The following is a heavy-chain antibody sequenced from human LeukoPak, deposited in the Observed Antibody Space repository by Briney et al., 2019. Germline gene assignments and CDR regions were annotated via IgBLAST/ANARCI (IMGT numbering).Heavy chain of an antibody. CDR2: IYYSGST. J-gene: IGHJ4*02. CDR1: GGSISSGGYY. V-gene: IGHV4-31*03. Sequence: SQTLSLTCTVSGGSISSGGYYWSRIRQHPGKGLEWIGYIYYSGSTYYNPSLKSRVTISVDTSKNQFSLKLSSVTAADTAVYYCARTRRDGYNFEFDYWGQGTLVTVSS. CDR3: ARTRRDGYNFEFDY. D-gene: IGHD5-24*01.